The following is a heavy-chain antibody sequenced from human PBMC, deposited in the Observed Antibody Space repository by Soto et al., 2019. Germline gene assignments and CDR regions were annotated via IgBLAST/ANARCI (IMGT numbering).Heavy chain of an antibody. CDR2: IIPIFGTA. D-gene: IGHD3-3*01. J-gene: IGHJ4*02. CDR1: GGTFSSYA. Sequence: GASVKVSCKASGGTFSSYAISWVRQAPGQGLEWMGGIIPIFGTANYAQKFQGRVTITADESTSTAYMELSSLRAEDTAVYYCARDRSNNYDFWSGAHFDYWGQGTLVTVSS. CDR3: ARDRSNNYDFWSGAHFDY. V-gene: IGHV1-69*13.